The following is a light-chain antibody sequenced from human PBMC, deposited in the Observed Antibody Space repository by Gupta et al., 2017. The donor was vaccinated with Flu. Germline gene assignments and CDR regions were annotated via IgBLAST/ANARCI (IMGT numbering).Light chain of an antibody. Sequence: SDVLTQPPSVSVAPGQTAIITCGGDNIGTKSVHWYQQKPGQAPVLVVYDDSDRPAGIPERFSGSNSGTTATLTISKVGFGDEDEYLSQWWHRSSYHLRVFGGGTKLTVL. CDR1: NIGTKS. CDR2: DDS. V-gene: IGLV3-21*02. CDR3: QWWHRSSYHLRV. J-gene: IGLJ3*02.